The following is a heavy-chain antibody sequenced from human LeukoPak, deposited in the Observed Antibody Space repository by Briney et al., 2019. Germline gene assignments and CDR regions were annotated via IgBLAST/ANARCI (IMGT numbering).Heavy chain of an antibody. V-gene: IGHV4-39*01. CDR3: ARQAAADY. J-gene: IGHJ4*02. CDR2: TYYSGST. CDR1: GGSISSSSYY. Sequence: KPSETLSLTCTVSGGSISSSSYYWGWIRQPPGKGLEWIGSTYYSGSTYCDPSLKSRVTISVDTSKNQFSLKLSSVTAADTAVYYCARQAAADYWGQGTLVTVSS. D-gene: IGHD6-25*01.